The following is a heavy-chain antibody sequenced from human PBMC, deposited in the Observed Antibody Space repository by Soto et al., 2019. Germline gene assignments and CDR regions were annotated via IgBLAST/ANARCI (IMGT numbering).Heavy chain of an antibody. Sequence: AGGSLRLSCAASGYTYSSYAMHWVRQAPGKGLVWVAVISYDGSNKYYADSAKGRFTLSRDNSKNTLYLQMHSQRAEERAVYYSARYSSGYAADNWFDPWGQGTMVTVSS. J-gene: IGHJ5*02. CDR2: ISYDGSNK. CDR3: ARYSSGYAADNWFDP. D-gene: IGHD5-12*01. CDR1: GYTYSSYA. V-gene: IGHV3-30-3*01.